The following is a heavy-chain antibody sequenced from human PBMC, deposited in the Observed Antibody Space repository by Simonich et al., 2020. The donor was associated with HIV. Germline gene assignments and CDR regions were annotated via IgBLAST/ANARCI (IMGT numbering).Heavy chain of an antibody. CDR3: ARVIGARDTNDN. CDR2: IKEDGSEK. D-gene: IGHD5-18*01. Sequence: SWGGLVQPGGSLPLSCAASGLTFSSYSMNWVRQAPVKGMAWVTNIKEDGSEKNYVESVKGRFTISRDNTKNSLYLQMDSLRAEDMGVYYCARVIGARDTNDNWGQGTLVTVSS. J-gene: IGHJ4*02. CDR1: GLTFSSYS. V-gene: IGHV3-7*01.